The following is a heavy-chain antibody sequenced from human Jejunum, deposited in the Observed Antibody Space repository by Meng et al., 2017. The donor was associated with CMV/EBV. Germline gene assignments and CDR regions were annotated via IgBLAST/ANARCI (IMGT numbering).Heavy chain of an antibody. J-gene: IGHJ4*02. Sequence: KTSRYTVTDYNVHWVRQAPGQGPEWLGCINPRFGNTSFAQKFEGRVTMTSDKSTRTAYMELTSLRSDDTAVYYCARGATGTTFDSWGQGTLVTVSS. CDR3: ARGATGTTFDS. CDR1: RYTVTDYN. D-gene: IGHD1-14*01. V-gene: IGHV1-2*02. CDR2: INPRFGNT.